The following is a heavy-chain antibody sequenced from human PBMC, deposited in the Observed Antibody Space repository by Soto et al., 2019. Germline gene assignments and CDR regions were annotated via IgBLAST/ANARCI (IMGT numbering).Heavy chain of an antibody. CDR2: ISAYNGNT. D-gene: IGHD6-19*01. V-gene: IGHV1-18*04. Sequence: XSVKGACKASGYLLTNYGIGWVRQAPGQGLEWMGWISAYNGNTDYAQKFQGRVTMATDTSTNTAYMELRSLRSDDTAVYYCARDRLVSSGWYILGDYNWFDPWGQGTQVTVSS. CDR1: GYLLTNYG. CDR3: ARDRLVSSGWYILGDYNWFDP. J-gene: IGHJ5*02.